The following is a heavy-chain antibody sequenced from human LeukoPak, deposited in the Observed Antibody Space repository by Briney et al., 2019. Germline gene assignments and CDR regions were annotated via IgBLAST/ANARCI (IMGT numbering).Heavy chain of an antibody. J-gene: IGHJ3*02. CDR2: IYYSGST. CDR3: ARHPRILEWLLDAPRAFDI. Sequence: KPSETLSLTCTVSGGSISSYYWSWIRQPPGKGLEWIGYIYYSGSTNYNPSLKSRVTISVDTSKNQFSLKLSSVTAADTAVYYCARHPRILEWLLDAPRAFDIWGQGTMVTVSS. D-gene: IGHD3-3*01. V-gene: IGHV4-59*08. CDR1: GGSISSYY.